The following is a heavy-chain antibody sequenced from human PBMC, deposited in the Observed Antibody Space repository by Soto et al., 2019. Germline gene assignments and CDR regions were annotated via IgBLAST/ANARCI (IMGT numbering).Heavy chain of an antibody. CDR1: GGSISSYY. Sequence: KTSDTLSLTCSDSGGSISSYYWSWIRQPAGKGLEWIGRIYTSGSTNYNPSLKSRVTMSVDTSKNQFSLKLCSVTAADTAVYYCARDVSGYYDAFDTWGQGTMVTVSS. V-gene: IGHV4-4*07. D-gene: IGHD3-22*01. CDR2: IYTSGST. CDR3: ARDVSGYYDAFDT. J-gene: IGHJ3*02.